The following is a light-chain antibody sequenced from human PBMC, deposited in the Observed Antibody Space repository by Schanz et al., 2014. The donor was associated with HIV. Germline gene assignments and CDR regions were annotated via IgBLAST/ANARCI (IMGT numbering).Light chain of an antibody. CDR2: AAS. CDR1: QGISSY. J-gene: IGKJ1*01. V-gene: IGKV1-9*01. Sequence: IQLTQSPSSLSAFVGDRVTITCRASQGISSYLAWYQQKPGKAPKVLIYAASTLQSGVPSRFSGSGSGTDFTLTISSLQPDDLATYFCQQYNSYPWTFGQGTKVEIK. CDR3: QQYNSYPWT.